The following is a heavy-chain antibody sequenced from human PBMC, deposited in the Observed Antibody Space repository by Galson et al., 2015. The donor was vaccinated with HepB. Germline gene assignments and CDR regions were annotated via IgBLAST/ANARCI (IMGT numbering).Heavy chain of an antibody. CDR2: INPNTGGT. CDR3: ARADSGSPDGY. V-gene: IGHV1-2*02. D-gene: IGHD1-26*01. Sequence: SGYTFTGYYMHWVRQAPGQGLEWMGWINPNTGGTNYAQKFQGRVTMTRDTSTSTAYMELSRLRSDDTAVYYCARADSGSPDGYWGQGTLVTVSS. J-gene: IGHJ4*02. CDR1: GYTFTGYY.